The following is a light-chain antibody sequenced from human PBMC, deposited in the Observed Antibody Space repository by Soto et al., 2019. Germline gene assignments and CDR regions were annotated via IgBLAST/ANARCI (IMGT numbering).Light chain of an antibody. J-gene: IGKJ4*01. CDR3: QQRVNWPPT. CDR2: DAS. CDR1: QSVSDY. Sequence: VLTQSPARLSLSPGERATLSCRAGQSVSDYLAWYQQKPGQPPRLLFFDASNRATGVPDRFSAGGSGTDFTLIISSLEPEDFAVYYCQQRVNWPPTFGGVTKVEI. V-gene: IGKV3-11*01.